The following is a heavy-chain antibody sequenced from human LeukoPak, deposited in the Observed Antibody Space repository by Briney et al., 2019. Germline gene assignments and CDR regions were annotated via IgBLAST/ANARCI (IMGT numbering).Heavy chain of an antibody. CDR2: IGGSGDNT. CDR1: GFTFSSYA. J-gene: IGHJ4*02. Sequence: PGGSLRLSCAASGFTFSSYAMSWVRQAPGKGLEWVSSIGGSGDNTSYADSVKDRFTISRDNSKNTLFLQMNSLRAEDTAVYYCAKGRGTTVTSAANYWGQGTLVTVSS. D-gene: IGHD4-17*01. V-gene: IGHV3-23*01. CDR3: AKGRGTTVTSAANY.